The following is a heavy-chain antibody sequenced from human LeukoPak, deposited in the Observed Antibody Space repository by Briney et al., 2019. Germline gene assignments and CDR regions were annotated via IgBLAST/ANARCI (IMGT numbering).Heavy chain of an antibody. Sequence: SETLSLTCTVSGGSISSYYWSRIRPPPGKGLEWIGYIYYSGSTNYNPSLKSRVTISVDTSKNQFSLKLSSVTAADAAVYYCARHSDGDRYYFDYWGQGTLVTVSS. D-gene: IGHD4-17*01. CDR2: IYYSGST. CDR1: GGSISSYY. V-gene: IGHV4-59*08. CDR3: ARHSDGDRYYFDY. J-gene: IGHJ4*02.